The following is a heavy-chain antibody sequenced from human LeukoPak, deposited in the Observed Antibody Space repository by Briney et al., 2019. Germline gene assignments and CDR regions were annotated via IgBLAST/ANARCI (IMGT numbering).Heavy chain of an antibody. CDR1: GFTFFSYT. V-gene: IGHV3-21*01. D-gene: IGHD4-23*01. CDR2: ISSSSSYI. Sequence: GGSLRLSCAASGFTFFSYTMNWVRQAPGKGLEWVSSISSSSSYIYYADSVKGRFTISRDNAKNSLYLQMNSLRAEDTAVYYCARDLGGNFAFDIWGQGTMVTVSS. J-gene: IGHJ3*02. CDR3: ARDLGGNFAFDI.